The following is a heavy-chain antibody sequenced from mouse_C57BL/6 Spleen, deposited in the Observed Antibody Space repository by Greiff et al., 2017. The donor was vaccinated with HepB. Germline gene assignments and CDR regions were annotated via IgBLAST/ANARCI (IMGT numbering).Heavy chain of an antibody. V-gene: IGHV5-12*01. D-gene: IGHD2-5*01. Sequence: EVHLVESGGGLVQPGGSLKLSCAASGFTFSDYYMYWVRQTPEKRLECVAYISNGGGSTYYPDTVKGRFTISRDHAKNTLYLQMSRLKSEDTAMYYCARHPLYSNYRAMDYWGQGPSVTVSS. J-gene: IGHJ4*01. CDR1: GFTFSDYY. CDR3: ARHPLYSNYRAMDY. CDR2: ISNGGGST.